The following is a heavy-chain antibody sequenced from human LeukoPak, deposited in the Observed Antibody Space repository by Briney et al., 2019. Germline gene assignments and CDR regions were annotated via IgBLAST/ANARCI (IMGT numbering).Heavy chain of an antibody. V-gene: IGHV1-3*01. J-gene: IGHJ4*02. CDR1: GYTCTSYA. CDR3: ARVGAAAGPYYFDY. Sequence: ASVKVSCKASGYTCTSYAIHWVRQATGQRLEWMGGINAGNGNTKYSQKFQGRVTITTDTSASTAYMELSSLRSEDTAVYYCARVGAAAGPYYFDYWGQGTLVTVSS. CDR2: INAGNGNT. D-gene: IGHD6-13*01.